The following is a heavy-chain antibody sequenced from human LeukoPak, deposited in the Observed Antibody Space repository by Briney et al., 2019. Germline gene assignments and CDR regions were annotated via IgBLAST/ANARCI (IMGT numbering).Heavy chain of an antibody. CDR1: GYTFTGYY. CDR3: ARANYDFWSGSNWFDP. CDR2: INPNSGGT. J-gene: IGHJ5*02. D-gene: IGHD3-3*01. Sequence: ASVKVSCKASGYTFTGYYMHWVRQAPGQGLEWMGWINPNSGGTNYAQKFQGGVTMTRDTSISTAYMELSRLRSDDTAVYYCARANYDFWSGSNWFDPWGQGTLVTVSS. V-gene: IGHV1-2*02.